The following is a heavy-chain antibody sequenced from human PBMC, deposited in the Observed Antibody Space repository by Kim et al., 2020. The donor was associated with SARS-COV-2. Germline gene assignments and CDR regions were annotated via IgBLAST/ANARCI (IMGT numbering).Heavy chain of an antibody. CDR3: ARSGYDKGAFDY. CDR1: GGSFSGYY. J-gene: IGHJ4*02. D-gene: IGHD5-12*01. Sequence: SETLSLTCAVYGGSFSGYYWSWIRQPPGKGLEWIGEINHSGRTNYNPSLKSRVTISVDTSKTQFSLNLSSVTAADTAVYYCARSGYDKGAFDYWGQGTLVTVSS. CDR2: INHSGRT. V-gene: IGHV4-34*01.